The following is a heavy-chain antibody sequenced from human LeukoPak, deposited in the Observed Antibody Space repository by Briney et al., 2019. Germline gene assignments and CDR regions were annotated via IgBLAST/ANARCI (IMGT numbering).Heavy chain of an antibody. J-gene: IGHJ4*02. CDR2: IYYSGST. CDR3: ASRYMVRGVIWASRPYYFDY. D-gene: IGHD3-10*01. Sequence: PSETLSLTCTVAGGSISSSSYYWGWIRQPPGKGLGWFGSIYYSGSTYYNPSLKSRVTISVDTSKNQFSLKLSSVTAADTAVYYCASRYMVRGVIWASRPYYFDYWGQGTLVTVSS. V-gene: IGHV4-39*01. CDR1: GGSISSSSYY.